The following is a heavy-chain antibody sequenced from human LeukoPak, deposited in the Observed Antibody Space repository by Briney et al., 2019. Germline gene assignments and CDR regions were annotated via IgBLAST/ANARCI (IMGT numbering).Heavy chain of an antibody. CDR3: VRGGTYWTVS. J-gene: IGHJ5*01. V-gene: IGHV3-7*01. CDR2: IKPDGSEK. CDR1: GFVFSASY. Sequence: GGSLRLSCAASGFVFSASYMSWVRKAPGKGLEWVATIKPDGSEKYHVDSVSGRFTISRDNANDSLFLQMNSLRVDDTAVYYCVRGGTYWTVSWGQGTLVNVS.